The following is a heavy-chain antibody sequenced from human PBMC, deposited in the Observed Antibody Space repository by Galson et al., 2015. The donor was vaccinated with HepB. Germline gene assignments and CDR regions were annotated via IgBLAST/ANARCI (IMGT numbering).Heavy chain of an antibody. CDR1: GFTFSDYY. D-gene: IGHD2-15*01. V-gene: IGHV3-11*01. J-gene: IGHJ5*02. CDR3: ARGALYCSGGSCRKGWFDP. CDR2: ISSSGSTI. Sequence: SLRLSCAASGFTFSDYYMSWIRQAPGKGLEWVSYISSSGSTIYYADSVKGRFTISRDNAKNSLYLQMNSLRAEDTAVYYCARGALYCSGGSCRKGWFDPWGQGTLVTVSS.